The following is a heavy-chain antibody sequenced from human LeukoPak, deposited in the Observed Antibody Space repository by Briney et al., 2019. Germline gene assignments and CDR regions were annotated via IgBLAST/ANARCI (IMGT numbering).Heavy chain of an antibody. CDR1: GFTLSSYA. CDR2: ISGSGGST. J-gene: IGHJ4*02. Sequence: GGSLRLFCAASGFTLSSYAMRWVRQAPGKALEWVSAISGSGGSTYYADSVKGRFTISRDNSKNTLYLQMNSLRAEDTAVYYCAKAIFGVALNDYWGQGTLVTVSS. V-gene: IGHV3-23*01. CDR3: AKAIFGVALNDY. D-gene: IGHD3-3*01.